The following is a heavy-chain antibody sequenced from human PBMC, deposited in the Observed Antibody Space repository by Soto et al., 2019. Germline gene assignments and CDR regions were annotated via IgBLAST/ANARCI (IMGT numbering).Heavy chain of an antibody. CDR3: VRVGLVGSNSLNNAWFAP. CDR1: GYTFTSHW. CDR2: IYPGDSDT. V-gene: IGHV5-51*01. Sequence: GESLKISCMGSGYTFTSHWIGWVRQMPGKGLEWMGIIYPGDSDTRYSPSFQGQVTISADKSIRTAYLQWNSLKASDTAMYYCVRVGLVGSNSLNNAWFAPWGPGTLVTVSS. J-gene: IGHJ5*02. D-gene: IGHD2-8*02.